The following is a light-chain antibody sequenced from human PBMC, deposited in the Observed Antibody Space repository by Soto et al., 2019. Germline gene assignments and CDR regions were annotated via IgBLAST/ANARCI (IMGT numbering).Light chain of an antibody. CDR1: QDISNY. V-gene: IGKV1-33*01. CDR2: DAS. Sequence: DIQMTQSPSSLSASVGDRVTITCQASQDISNYLNWYQQKPGKAPKLLIYDASNLETGVPSRFSGSESGTEFTLTISSLQPDDFATYHCQQYNTYSLTFGGGTKVDIK. CDR3: QQYNTYSLT. J-gene: IGKJ4*01.